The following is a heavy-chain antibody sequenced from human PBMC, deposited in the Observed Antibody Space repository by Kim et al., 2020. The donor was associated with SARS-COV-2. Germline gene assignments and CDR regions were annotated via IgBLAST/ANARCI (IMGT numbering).Heavy chain of an antibody. V-gene: IGHV1-2*02. CDR2: GT. D-gene: IGHD2-15*01. Sequence: GTNYAQKFQGRVTMTRDTSISTAYMGLGRLRSDDTAFYYCARDGAVVGDSWGQGTLVTVSS. J-gene: IGHJ4*02. CDR3: ARDGAVVGDS.